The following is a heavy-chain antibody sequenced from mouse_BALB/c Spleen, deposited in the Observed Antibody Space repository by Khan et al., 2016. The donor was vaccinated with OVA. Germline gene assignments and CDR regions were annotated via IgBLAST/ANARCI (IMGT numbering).Heavy chain of an antibody. V-gene: IGHV9-3-1*01. J-gene: IGHJ1*01. CDR3: TSGGYWYFDV. CDR1: GYTFTNYG. CDR2: INTYTGEP. D-gene: IGHD1-1*02. Sequence: QIHGGKDGPELKKPGETVKISCKASGYTFTNYGMNWVKQAPGKGLKWMGWINTYTGEPTYADDFQGRFAFSLESSASTAYLQINNLKNEDTATYFCTSGGYWYFDVWGAGTTVTVSS.